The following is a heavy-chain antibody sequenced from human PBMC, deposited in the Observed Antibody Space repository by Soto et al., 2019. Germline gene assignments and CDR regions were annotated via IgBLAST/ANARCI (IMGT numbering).Heavy chain of an antibody. CDR3: AREGALKPFSS. CDR1: AFTFNNYA. Sequence: GGSLRLSCAASAFTFNNYAMNWVRQAPGKGLEWVSHISGSSIYIHYADSVRGRFTISRDNAKNSVYLQMDSLRVEDTAVYYCAREGALKPFSSWGQGALVTVSS. CDR2: ISGSSIYI. J-gene: IGHJ5*02. V-gene: IGHV3-21*01.